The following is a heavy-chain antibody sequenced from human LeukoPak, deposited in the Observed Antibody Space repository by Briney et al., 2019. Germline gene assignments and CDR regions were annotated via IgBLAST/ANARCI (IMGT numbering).Heavy chain of an antibody. J-gene: IGHJ6*02. V-gene: IGHV1-18*01. CDR3: ARDSWSGYYDFWSGYYKAYYGMDV. CDR1: GYTFTSYG. CDR2: ISAYNGNT. D-gene: IGHD3-3*01. Sequence: GALVKVSCKASGYTFTSYGISWVRQAPGQGLEWMGWISAYNGNTNYAQKLQGRVTMNTDTSTSTAYMELRSLRSDDTAVYYCARDSWSGYYDFWSGYYKAYYGMDVWGQGATVTVSS.